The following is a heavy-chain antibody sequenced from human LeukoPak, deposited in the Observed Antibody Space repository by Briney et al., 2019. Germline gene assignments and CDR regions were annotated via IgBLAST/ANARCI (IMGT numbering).Heavy chain of an antibody. CDR2: IYSGGDT. D-gene: IGHD4/OR15-4a*01. V-gene: IGHV3-66*01. CDR3: ARDPPAVRTNTYA. J-gene: IGHJ5*02. CDR1: GFTVSNNY. Sequence: PGGSLRLSCAAPGFTVSNNYMNWVRQAPGKGLEWVSLIYSGGDTYYADSVKGRFTISRDSSKNTLYLQMNSLRAEDTAVYYCARDPPAVRTNTYAWGQGTLVTVSS.